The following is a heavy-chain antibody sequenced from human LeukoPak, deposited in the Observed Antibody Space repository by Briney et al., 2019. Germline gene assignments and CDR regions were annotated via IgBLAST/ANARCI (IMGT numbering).Heavy chain of an antibody. CDR1: GGSFSGYY. Sequence: SETLSLTCAVYGGSFSGYYWSWIRQPPGKGLEWIGEINHSGSTNYNPSLKSRVTISVDTSKNQFSLKLSSVPAADTAVYYCARAPLHGRRILGDLRLRGYFDYWGQGTLVTVSS. J-gene: IGHJ4*02. CDR2: INHSGST. D-gene: IGHD2/OR15-2a*01. CDR3: ARAPLHGRRILGDLRLRGYFDY. V-gene: IGHV4-34*01.